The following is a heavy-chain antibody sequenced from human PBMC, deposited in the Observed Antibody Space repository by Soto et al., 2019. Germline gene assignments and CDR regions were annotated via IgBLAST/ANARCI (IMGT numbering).Heavy chain of an antibody. CDR1: GYSFTDYY. Sequence: QVHLVQSGAEVKKPGASVKVSCKASGYSFTDYYMHWVRQAPGQGLEWMGWINTKTGGTNYAQRVQGRVTMTGDTAINTAYRELSRPRADNTAVYYCARVRPKGWFDPWGQGTVVTVSS. J-gene: IGHJ5*02. CDR3: ARVRPKGWFDP. CDR2: INTKTGGT. V-gene: IGHV1-2*02.